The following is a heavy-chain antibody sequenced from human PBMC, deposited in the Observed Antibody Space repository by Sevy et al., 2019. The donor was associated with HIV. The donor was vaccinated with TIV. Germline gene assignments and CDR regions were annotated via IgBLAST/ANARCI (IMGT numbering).Heavy chain of an antibody. CDR2: TSFDGSNK. CDR3: AKGRGPYYYHGVDV. J-gene: IGHJ6*02. CDR1: GFTFRTYG. V-gene: IGHV3-30*18. D-gene: IGHD3-10*01. Sequence: GGSLRLSCEASGFTFRTYGMHWVRQAPGKGLEWVAVTSFDGSNKYDADSVKGRFTISRDNSKNTLYLQMNNLRAEDSASYYCAKGRGPYYYHGVDVWGQGTTVTVSS.